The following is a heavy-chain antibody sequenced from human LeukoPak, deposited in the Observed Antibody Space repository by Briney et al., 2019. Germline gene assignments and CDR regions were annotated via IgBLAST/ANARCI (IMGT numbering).Heavy chain of an antibody. D-gene: IGHD1-26*01. J-gene: IGHJ4*02. CDR2: IWYDGSNK. Sequence: GGSLRLSCAASGFTFSSYGMHWVRQAPGKGLEWVAVIWYDGSNKYYADSVKGRFTTSRDNSKNTLYLQMNSLRAEDTAVYYCARTVGATAFDYWGQGTLVTVSS. CDR3: ARTVGATAFDY. V-gene: IGHV3-33*01. CDR1: GFTFSSYG.